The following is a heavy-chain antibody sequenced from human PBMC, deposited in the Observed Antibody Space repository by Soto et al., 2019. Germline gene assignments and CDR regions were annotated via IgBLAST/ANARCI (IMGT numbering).Heavy chain of an antibody. D-gene: IGHD1-1*01. V-gene: IGHV4-59*01. CDR1: GASISRGY. Sequence: QVQLQESGPGLVKPSETLSLTCTVSGASISRGYWSWIRQPPGKGLEWIGYFSYSVTTNYNPSLKSRVTISIDTSKNQFSLTLTSVTAAYTAVYYCARLQRGPWHFDLWGRGTLVTVSS. J-gene: IGHJ2*01. CDR2: FSYSVTT. CDR3: ARLQRGPWHFDL.